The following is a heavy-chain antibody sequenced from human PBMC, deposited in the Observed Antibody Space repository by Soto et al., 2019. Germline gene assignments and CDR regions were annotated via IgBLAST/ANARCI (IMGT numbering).Heavy chain of an antibody. CDR2: ISSSSSYI. CDR3: ARVQYYDSSGVDY. J-gene: IGHJ4*02. CDR1: GFTFSSYA. D-gene: IGHD3-22*01. Sequence: PGGSLRLSCAASGFTFSSYAMSWVRQAPGKGLEWVSSISSSSSYIYYADSVKGRFTISRDNAKNSLYLQMNSLRAEDTAVYYCARVQYYDSSGVDYWGQGTLVTVSS. V-gene: IGHV3-21*01.